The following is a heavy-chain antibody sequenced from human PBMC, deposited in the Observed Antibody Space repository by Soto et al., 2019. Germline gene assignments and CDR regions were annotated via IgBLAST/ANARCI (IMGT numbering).Heavy chain of an antibody. J-gene: IGHJ4*02. CDR2: ISYDGSYQ. Sequence: QVQLVESGGGVVQPGRSLRLSCAASGFTFNTSAMHWVRQAPGRGLESVAVISYDGSYQYYADSVKGRFTISRDNSKNTLFLQMDSLRAEDTAMYYCEKNPKTTSSYSYIDYWGQGILVTVSS. D-gene: IGHD1-26*01. V-gene: IGHV3-30*18. CDR3: EKNPKTTSSYSYIDY. CDR1: GFTFNTSA.